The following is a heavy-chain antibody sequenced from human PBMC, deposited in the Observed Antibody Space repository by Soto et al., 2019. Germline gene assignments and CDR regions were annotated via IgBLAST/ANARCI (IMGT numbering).Heavy chain of an antibody. D-gene: IGHD4-17*01. CDR3: ATWVDYGDFEGFDF. V-gene: IGHV1-2*04. CDR2: VDPNGGGS. J-gene: IGHJ4*02. Sequence: ASVKVSCKTSGYSFTDYKLHWVRQAPGQGLEWMGWVDPNGGGSNSAQKFQGSVTMTWDTSITTAYLDLTRLTTNDTATYFCATWVDYGDFEGFDFRGQGTLVTVSS. CDR1: GYSFTDYK.